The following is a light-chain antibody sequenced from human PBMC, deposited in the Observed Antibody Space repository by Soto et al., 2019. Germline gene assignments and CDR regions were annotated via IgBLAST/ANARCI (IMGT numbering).Light chain of an antibody. CDR2: GAS. J-gene: IGKJ1*01. Sequence: EIVLTQSPGTLSLSPGERATLSCRASQSVSSIYLAWYQHKPGQAPRLLIYGASSRATGIPDRFSGSGSGTYFTRTISRLEPEDFAVYYCQQYGSSSWTFGRGTTVEIK. V-gene: IGKV3-20*01. CDR3: QQYGSSSWT. CDR1: QSVSSIY.